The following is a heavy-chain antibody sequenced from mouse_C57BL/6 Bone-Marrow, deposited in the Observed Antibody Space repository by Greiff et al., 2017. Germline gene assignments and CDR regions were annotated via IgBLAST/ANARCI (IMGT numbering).Heavy chain of an antibody. D-gene: IGHD3-2*02. CDR2: IVPEDGDT. CDR3: ARAAQAPGPRDSFDY. CDR1: GFNIKDYY. V-gene: IGHV14-2*01. J-gene: IGHJ2*01. Sequence: EVQLQQSGAELVKPGASVKLSCTASGFNIKDYYMHWVKQRTEQGLEWIGRIVPEDGDTKYAPKFQGKATITADTSSNTAYLQLSSLTSEDTAVYYCARAAQAPGPRDSFDYWGQGTTLTVSS.